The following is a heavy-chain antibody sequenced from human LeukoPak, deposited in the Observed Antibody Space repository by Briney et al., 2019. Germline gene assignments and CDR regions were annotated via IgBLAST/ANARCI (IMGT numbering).Heavy chain of an antibody. D-gene: IGHD3-3*01. CDR2: ISYDGSNK. CDR3: ARGLEYYFDY. V-gene: IGHV3-30-3*01. J-gene: IGHJ4*02. CDR1: GFTFSSYA. Sequence: GGSLRLSCAASGFTFSSYAMHWVRQAPGKGLEWVAVISYDGSNKYYADSVKGRFTISRDNSKSTLYLQMNSLRGDDTAVYYCARGLEYYFDYWGQGTLVTVSS.